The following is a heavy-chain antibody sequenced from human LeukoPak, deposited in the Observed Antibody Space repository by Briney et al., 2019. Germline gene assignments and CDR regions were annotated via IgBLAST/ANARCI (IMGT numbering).Heavy chain of an antibody. J-gene: IGHJ4*02. D-gene: IGHD3-10*01. CDR3: ARDRVLLWFGESYYFDY. Sequence: ASVKVSCKASGYTFTSYAMNWVRQAPGQGLEWMGGINTNTGNPTYAQGFTGRFVFSLDTSVSPAYLQIRTLKAENTAVYYGARDRVLLWFGESYYFDYWGQGTLVTVSS. CDR1: GYTFTSYA. V-gene: IGHV7-4-1*01. CDR2: INTNTGNP.